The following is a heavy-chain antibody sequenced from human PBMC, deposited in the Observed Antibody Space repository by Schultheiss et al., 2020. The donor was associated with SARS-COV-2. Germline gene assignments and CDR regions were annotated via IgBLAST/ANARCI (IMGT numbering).Heavy chain of an antibody. CDR2: IFYTGNT. Sequence: SETLSLTCSVSGGSLSDYYWIWIRQPPKKGLQWIGYIFYTGNTNYNPSLKSRVTISVDTSKNQFSLKLSSVTAADTAVYYCARGYCSSTSCRPRVYYYYGMDVWGQGTTVTVSS. CDR3: ARGYCSSTSCRPRVYYYYGMDV. V-gene: IGHV4-59*12. D-gene: IGHD2-2*01. J-gene: IGHJ6*02. CDR1: GGSLSDYY.